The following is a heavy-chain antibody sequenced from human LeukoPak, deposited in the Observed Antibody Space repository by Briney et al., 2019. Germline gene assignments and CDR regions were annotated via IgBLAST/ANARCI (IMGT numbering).Heavy chain of an antibody. CDR3: ARETDSGTMIVTNDY. CDR2: IKQDGSEK. V-gene: IGHV3-7*01. Sequence: GGSLRLSCAASGFTFSSYWMSWVRQAPGKGLEWVANIKQDGSEKYYVDSLKGRFTISRDNAKNSLYLQMNSLRAEDTAVYYCARETDSGTMIVTNDYWGQGTLVTVSS. CDR1: GFTFSSYW. J-gene: IGHJ4*02. D-gene: IGHD3-22*01.